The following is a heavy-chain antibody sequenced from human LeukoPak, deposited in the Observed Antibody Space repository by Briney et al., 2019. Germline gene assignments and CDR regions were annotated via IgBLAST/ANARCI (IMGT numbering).Heavy chain of an antibody. CDR3: ARDSADVSY. CDR1: GFAFRNYW. CDR2: TNPDGSST. Sequence: PGGSLRLSCVVSGFAFRNYWMHWVRQAPGKGLVWVSRTNPDGSSTNYVDSVKGRFTVSRDNAKNTLYLQMNSLRAEDTAVYYCARDSADVSYWGQGTLVTVSS. J-gene: IGHJ4*02. V-gene: IGHV3-74*01.